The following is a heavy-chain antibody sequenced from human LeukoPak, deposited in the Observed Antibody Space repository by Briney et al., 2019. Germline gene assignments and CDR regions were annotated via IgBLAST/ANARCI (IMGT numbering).Heavy chain of an antibody. CDR2: IYYSGST. CDR3: ARHSLRTYYFDY. CDR1: GGSISSYY. J-gene: IGHJ4*02. Sequence: SETLSLTCTVSGGSISSYYWSWIRQPPGKGLEWIGYIYYSGSTNYNPSLKSRVTISVDTSKNQFSLKLSSVTAADTAVYYCARHSLRTYYFDYWDQGTLVTVSS. V-gene: IGHV4-59*08. D-gene: IGHD4-11*01.